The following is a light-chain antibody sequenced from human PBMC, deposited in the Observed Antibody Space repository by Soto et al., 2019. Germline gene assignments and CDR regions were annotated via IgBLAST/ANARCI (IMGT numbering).Light chain of an antibody. V-gene: IGKV3-15*01. Sequence: EIVMTQSPATLSVSPGERATLSCRASQSVSSNLAWYQQKPGQAPRLLIYGASTRATGISARFSGSGSGTDFSLTISSLQSEDFAVYYCQQETVGQGTKVDIK. J-gene: IGKJ1*01. CDR1: QSVSSN. CDR3: QQET. CDR2: GAS.